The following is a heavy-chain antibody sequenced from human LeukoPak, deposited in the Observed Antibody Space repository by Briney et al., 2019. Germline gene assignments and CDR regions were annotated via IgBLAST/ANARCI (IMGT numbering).Heavy chain of an antibody. J-gene: IGHJ4*02. D-gene: IGHD4-17*01. Sequence: GGSLLLSFSASGFTFISNWMSWVRQAPGKGLEGVANIKQDGSEKYYLDSVKGRFTISRDNAKNSLYLQMNSLRAEDTAVYYCARGGTTVTPKNFDFWGQGTLVTVSS. V-gene: IGHV3-7*01. CDR2: IKQDGSEK. CDR1: GFTFISNW. CDR3: ARGGTTVTPKNFDF.